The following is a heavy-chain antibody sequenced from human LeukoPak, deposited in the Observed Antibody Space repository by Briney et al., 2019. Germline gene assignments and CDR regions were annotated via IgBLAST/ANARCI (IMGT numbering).Heavy chain of an antibody. D-gene: IGHD6-13*01. CDR1: GFTFSSYG. Sequence: PGGSLRLSCAASGFTFSSYGMHWVRQAPGKGLEWVAVISYDGSNKYYADSVKGRFTISRDNSKNTLYLQMNSLRAEDTAVYYCAKEEYSSWYENYYYYMDVWGKGTTVTVSS. V-gene: IGHV3-30*18. CDR3: AKEEYSSWYENYYYYMDV. CDR2: ISYDGSNK. J-gene: IGHJ6*03.